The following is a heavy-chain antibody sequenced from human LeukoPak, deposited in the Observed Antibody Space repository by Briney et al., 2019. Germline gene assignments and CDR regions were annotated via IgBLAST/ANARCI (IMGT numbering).Heavy chain of an antibody. J-gene: IGHJ4*02. CDR1: GFTFSGSA. CDR3: ARGGYGGRWLQSRKFDY. CDR2: ISYDGSNK. D-gene: IGHD5-24*01. Sequence: GGSLRLSCAASGFTFSGSAMHWVRQASGKGLEWVAVISYDGSNKYYADSVKGRFTVSRDNAKSSVFLQMNSLRVEDTAVYFCARGGYGGRWLQSRKFDYWGQGIMVIVSS. V-gene: IGHV3-30*04.